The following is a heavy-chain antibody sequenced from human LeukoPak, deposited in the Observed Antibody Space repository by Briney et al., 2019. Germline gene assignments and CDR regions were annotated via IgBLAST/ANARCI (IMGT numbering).Heavy chain of an antibody. CDR1: GGSITSYY. J-gene: IGHJ4*02. Sequence: SETLSLTCTVSGGSITSYYWNWIRQPAGKGLEWIGRISTGGGTNYNPSLKSRVTMSLDTSRNQFSLKLSSVTAADTAMYYCARAYYYDSSGYYDFWGQGTLVTVSS. CDR2: ISTGGGT. CDR3: ARAYYYDSSGYYDF. V-gene: IGHV4-4*07. D-gene: IGHD3-22*01.